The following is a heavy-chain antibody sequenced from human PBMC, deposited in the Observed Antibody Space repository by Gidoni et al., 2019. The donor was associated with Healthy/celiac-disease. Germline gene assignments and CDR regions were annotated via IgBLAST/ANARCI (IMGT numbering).Heavy chain of an antibody. J-gene: IGHJ2*01. Sequence: QVQLQESGPGLVKPSETLSLTCTVSGGSISSYYWSWLRQPPGKGLEWIGYSYYSGSTNYNPSLKSRVTISVDTSKNQFSLKLSSVTAADTAVDYCARLRYDSSGYAPYWYFDLWGRGTLVTVSS. V-gene: IGHV4-59*01. CDR1: GGSISSYY. CDR3: ARLRYDSSGYAPYWYFDL. CDR2: SYYSGST. D-gene: IGHD3-22*01.